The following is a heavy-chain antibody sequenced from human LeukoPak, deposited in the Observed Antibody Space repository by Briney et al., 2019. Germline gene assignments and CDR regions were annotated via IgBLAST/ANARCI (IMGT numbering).Heavy chain of an antibody. Sequence: GGSLRLSCVASGFTFSSYWMTWVRQAPGKGLEWVACIKQDGSEKYYVGSVRGRFTISRDNAKNSLYLQMNSLRAEDTAVYYCTNAGDVYTEERHYWGQGTLVTVSS. CDR2: IKQDGSEK. V-gene: IGHV3-7*01. CDR1: GFTFSSYW. D-gene: IGHD5-24*01. CDR3: TNAGDVYTEERHY. J-gene: IGHJ4*02.